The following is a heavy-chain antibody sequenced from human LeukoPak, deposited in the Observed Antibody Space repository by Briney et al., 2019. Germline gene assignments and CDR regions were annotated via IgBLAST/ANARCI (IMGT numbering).Heavy chain of an antibody. D-gene: IGHD2/OR15-2a*01. J-gene: IGHJ4*02. Sequence: SETLSLTCTVSGGSISSYYWSWIRQPPGKGLEWIGYIYYSGSTNYNPSLKSRVTILVDTSKKQFSLKLSSVTAADTAVYYCARHPFSSPFDYWGQGTLVTVSS. CDR3: ARHPFSSPFDY. CDR2: IYYSGST. CDR1: GGSISSYY. V-gene: IGHV4-59*08.